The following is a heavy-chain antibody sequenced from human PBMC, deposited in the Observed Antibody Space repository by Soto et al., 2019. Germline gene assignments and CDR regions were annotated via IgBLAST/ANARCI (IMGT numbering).Heavy chain of an antibody. D-gene: IGHD5-12*01. Sequence: QVQLVQSGAEVKKPGSSVTVSCKASGGTFSSYTISWVRQAPGQGLEWMGGIIPIFGTANYAQKFQGRVTITADESTSTAYIELSSLRSDDTAVYYCARGNHRWLQLWYFDLWGRGTLVTVSS. V-gene: IGHV1-69*12. J-gene: IGHJ2*01. CDR1: GGTFSSYT. CDR3: ARGNHRWLQLWYFDL. CDR2: IIPIFGTA.